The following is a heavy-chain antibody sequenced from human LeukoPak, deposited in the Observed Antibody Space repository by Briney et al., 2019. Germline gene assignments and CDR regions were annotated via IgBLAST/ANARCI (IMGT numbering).Heavy chain of an antibody. V-gene: IGHV3-23*01. CDR3: ARDYCSGGACFGRWFDP. CDR1: GFTFNSIA. Sequence: GGSLRLSCAASGFTFNSIAMTWVRQAPGKGLEWVSTLSDNTGGTYYADSVKGRFTISRDNSKNTLYLQMNSLRAEDTAVYYCARDYCSGGACFGRWFDPWGQGTLVTVSS. J-gene: IGHJ5*02. D-gene: IGHD2-8*02. CDR2: LSDNTGGT.